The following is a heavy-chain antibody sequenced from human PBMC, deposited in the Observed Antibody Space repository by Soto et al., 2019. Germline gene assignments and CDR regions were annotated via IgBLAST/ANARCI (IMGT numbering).Heavy chain of an antibody. V-gene: IGHV4-4*02. J-gene: IGHJ3*02. Sequence: LETLSLTCAFSSGSISSSNWWSWVRQPPGKGLEWIGEIYHSGSTNYNPSLKSRVTISVDKSKNQFSLKLSSVTAADTAVYYCARWPMITFGGVIAQHDAFDIWGQGTMVTVSS. D-gene: IGHD3-16*02. CDR1: SGSISSSNW. CDR3: ARWPMITFGGVIAQHDAFDI. CDR2: IYHSGST.